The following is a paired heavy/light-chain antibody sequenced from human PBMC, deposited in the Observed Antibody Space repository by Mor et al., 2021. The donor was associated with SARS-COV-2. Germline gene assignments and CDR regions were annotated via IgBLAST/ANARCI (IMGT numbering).Heavy chain of an antibody. CDR3: ARGSLFPTPDDYAASWFDP. CDR2: IYHSGST. D-gene: IGHD4-17*01. J-gene: IGHJ5*02. Sequence: QLQLQESGSGLVKPSQTLSLTCAVSGGSISSGGYSWSWIRQPPGKGLEWIGYIYHSGSTYYNPSLKSRVTISVDRSKNQFSLKLSSVTAADTAVYYCARGSLFPTPDDYAASWFDPWGQGTLVTVSS. V-gene: IGHV4-30-2*01. CDR1: GGSISSGGYS.
Light chain of an antibody. Sequence: SYELTQPPSVSVSPGQTARITCSGDALPKKYAYWYQQKSGQAPVLVIYEDSKRPSGIPERFSGSSSGTMATLTISGAQVEDEADYYCYSTDSSGNPLFGGGTKLTVL. CDR2: EDS. CDR1: ALPKKY. CDR3: YSTDSSGNPL. J-gene: IGLJ3*02. V-gene: IGLV3-10*01.